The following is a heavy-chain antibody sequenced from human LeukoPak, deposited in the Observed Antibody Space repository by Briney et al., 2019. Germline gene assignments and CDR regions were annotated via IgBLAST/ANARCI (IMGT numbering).Heavy chain of an antibody. CDR1: GGSFSGYY. Sequence: SETLSLTCAVYGGSFSGYYWSWIRQPPGKGLEWIGEINHSGSTNYNPSLKSRVTISVDTSKNQFSLKLSSVTAADTAVYYCARDRHYYDSSGYYYVSDWFDPWGQGTLVTVSS. D-gene: IGHD3-22*01. V-gene: IGHV4-34*01. J-gene: IGHJ5*02. CDR2: INHSGST. CDR3: ARDRHYYDSSGYYYVSDWFDP.